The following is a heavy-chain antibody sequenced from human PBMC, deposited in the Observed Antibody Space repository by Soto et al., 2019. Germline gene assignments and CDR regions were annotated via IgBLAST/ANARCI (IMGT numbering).Heavy chain of an antibody. V-gene: IGHV3-23*01. CDR3: AKFYCSSTSCSYYYYYGMDV. J-gene: IGHJ6*02. CDR1: GFTFSSYA. CDR2: ISGSGGST. Sequence: EVQLLESGGGLVQPGGSLRLSCAASGFTFSSYAMSWVRQAPGKGLEWVSAISGSGGSTYYADSVKGRFTISRDNSKNTLYLQMNSLRAEDTAVYYCAKFYCSSTSCSYYYYYGMDVWGQGTTVTVSS. D-gene: IGHD2-2*01.